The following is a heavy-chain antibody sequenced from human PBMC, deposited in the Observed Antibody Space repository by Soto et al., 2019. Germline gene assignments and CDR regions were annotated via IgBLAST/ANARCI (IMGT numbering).Heavy chain of an antibody. J-gene: IGHJ6*02. CDR2: IYYSGST. V-gene: IGHV4-59*01. CDR1: GGSISSYY. Sequence: SETLSLTCTVSGGSISSYYWSWIRQPPGKGLEWIGYIYYSGSTNYNPSLKSRVTISVDTSKNQFSLKLSSVTAADTAVYYCARDPGSGDYDIYYYYYGMDVWGQGTTVTVSS. CDR3: ARDPGSGDYDIYYYYYGMDV. D-gene: IGHD4-17*01.